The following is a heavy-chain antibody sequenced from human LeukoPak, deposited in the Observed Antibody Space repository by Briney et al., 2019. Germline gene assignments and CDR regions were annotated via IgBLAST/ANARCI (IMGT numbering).Heavy chain of an antibody. V-gene: IGHV3-74*01. J-gene: IGHJ4*02. Sequence: GGSLRLSCAASGFTFSPYWMHWVRQAPGKGLAWVSRSNPDGTIISYGDSVKGRFTISRDNAKKTLYLQMSSLRVDDTALYYCVRGARTRIVESGGGFDYWGQGTLVTVSS. CDR2: SNPDGTII. CDR1: GFTFSPYW. CDR3: VRGARTRIVESGGGFDY. D-gene: IGHD1-26*01.